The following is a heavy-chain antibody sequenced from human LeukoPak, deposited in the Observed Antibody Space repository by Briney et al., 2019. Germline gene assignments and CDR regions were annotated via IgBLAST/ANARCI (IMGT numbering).Heavy chain of an antibody. CDR3: AREAAEADSSGQFDY. D-gene: IGHD3-22*01. CDR2: IYYSGST. Sequence: SGTLSLTCTVSGGSISSYYWSWIRQPPGKGLEWIGYIYYSGSTNYNPSLKSRVTISVDTSKNQFSLKLSSVTAADTAVYYCAREAAEADSSGQFDYWGQGTLVTVSS. CDR1: GGSISSYY. J-gene: IGHJ4*02. V-gene: IGHV4-59*01.